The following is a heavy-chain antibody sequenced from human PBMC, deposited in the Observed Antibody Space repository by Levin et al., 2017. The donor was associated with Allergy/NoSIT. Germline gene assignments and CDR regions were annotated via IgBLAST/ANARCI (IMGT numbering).Heavy chain of an antibody. V-gene: IGHV3-74*01. Sequence: GESLKISCAASGFTFSSYWMHWVREAPGKGLVWVSRINSDESGTSYADSVKGRFTISRDNAKNTLYLQMNSLRVEDTAVYYCARGGYYASGSFDCWGQGTLVTVSS. CDR3: ARGGYYASGSFDC. CDR2: INSDESGT. J-gene: IGHJ4*02. CDR1: GFTFSSYW. D-gene: IGHD3-10*01.